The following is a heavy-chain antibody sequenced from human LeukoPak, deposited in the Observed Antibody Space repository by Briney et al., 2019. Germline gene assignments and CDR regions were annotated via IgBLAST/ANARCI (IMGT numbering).Heavy chain of an antibody. CDR2: IYNSGST. D-gene: IGHD6-13*01. CDR1: GGSISTYY. CDR3: ARENSNSWYLDN. V-gene: IGHV4-59*01. J-gene: IGHJ4*02. Sequence: SETLSLTCTVSGGSISTYYWSWSRQPPGKGLEWIGYIYNSGSTNYNPSLKSRVTISVDTSKNQFSLKLSSVTAADTAVYYCARENSNSWYLDNWGQGSLVTVSS.